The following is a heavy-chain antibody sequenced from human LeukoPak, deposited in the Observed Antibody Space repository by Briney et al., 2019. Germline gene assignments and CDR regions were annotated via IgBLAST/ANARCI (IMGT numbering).Heavy chain of an antibody. CDR3: TQSNY. CDR1: GFTFSSYR. V-gene: IGHV3-74*01. CDR2: IKSDGSTT. Sequence: GGSLRLSCAASGFTFSSYRMHWVRQAPGKGPVWVSRIKSDGSTTIYADSVKGRFTISRDNAKSTLYLQMNSLRGEDTAVYYCTQSNYWGQGALVTVSS. J-gene: IGHJ4*02.